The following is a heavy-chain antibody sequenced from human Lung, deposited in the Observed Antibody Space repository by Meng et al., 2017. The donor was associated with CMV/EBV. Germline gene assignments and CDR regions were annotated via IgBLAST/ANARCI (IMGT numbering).Heavy chain of an antibody. J-gene: IGHJ4*02. V-gene: IGHV4-4*02. CDR2: IYHSGST. CDR1: GGSISSSNW. CDR3: ASFPPPGKQWLVTDY. D-gene: IGHD6-19*01. Sequence: QVQLQASGPGLVKLSGPLSLTCAVSGGSISSSNWWSWVRQPPGKGLEWIGEIYHSGSTNYNPSLKSRVTISVDKSKNQFSLKLSSVTAADTAVYYCASFPPPGKQWLVTDYWGQGTLVTVSS.